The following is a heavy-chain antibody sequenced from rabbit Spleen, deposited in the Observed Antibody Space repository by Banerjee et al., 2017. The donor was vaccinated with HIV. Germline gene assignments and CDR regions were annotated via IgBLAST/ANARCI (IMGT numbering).Heavy chain of an antibody. Sequence: QEQLVESGGGLVTLGGSLKLSCKASGFDLSTYYYMCWVRQAPGKGLEWIACIDPDYDSTDYASWVNGRFTISLDNAQNTVFLQMTSLTAADTATYFCARGSSSGYYMYFNLWGQGTLVTVS. V-gene: IGHV1S43*01. CDR2: IDPDYDST. D-gene: IGHD1-1*01. CDR3: ARGSSSGYYMYFNL. J-gene: IGHJ4*01. CDR1: GFDLSTYYY.